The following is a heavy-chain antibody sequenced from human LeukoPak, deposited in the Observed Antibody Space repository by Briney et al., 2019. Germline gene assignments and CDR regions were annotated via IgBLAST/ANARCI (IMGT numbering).Heavy chain of an antibody. D-gene: IGHD1-14*01. CDR3: ARQNRDFDY. CDR1: GLTFSSYS. Sequence: PGGSLRLSCAASGLTFSSYSMHWVRQAPGKGLVWVSRINSDGIYTNYADSVKGRFTISRDNAKNTLYLQMNSLRAEDTALYYCARQNRDFDYWGLGTLVTVSS. V-gene: IGHV3-74*01. CDR2: INSDGIYT. J-gene: IGHJ4*02.